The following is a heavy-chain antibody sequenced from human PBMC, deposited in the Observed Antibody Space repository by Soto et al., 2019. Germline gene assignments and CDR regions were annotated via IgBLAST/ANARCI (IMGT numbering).Heavy chain of an antibody. D-gene: IGHD2-21*02. J-gene: IGHJ5*02. CDR2: IYYGGST. V-gene: IGHV4-30-4*01. Sequence: SETLSLTCSVSGASVTSPDHYWTWIRQSPGKGLEWIGYIYYGGSTVYNPSLKGRSTVSLDTSKNQFSLKLTSVTAADTAVYFCARVRYCLSGDCFPNWFDPWGQGTLVTVSS. CDR1: GASVTSPDHY. CDR3: ARVRYCLSGDCFPNWFDP.